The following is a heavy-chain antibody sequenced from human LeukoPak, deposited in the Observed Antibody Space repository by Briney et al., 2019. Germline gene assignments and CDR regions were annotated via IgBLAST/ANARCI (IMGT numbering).Heavy chain of an antibody. CDR2: IDHSGST. Sequence: SETLSLTCTVSGDSISSGGYYWSWIRQPPGKGLEWIGYIDHSGSTYHNPSLKSRVTISVDTSKNEFSLKLSSVTAADTAMYYCARGKGMVAPWGQGTLVTVSS. CDR3: ARGKGMVAP. D-gene: IGHD1-26*01. J-gene: IGHJ5*02. CDR1: GDSISSGGYY. V-gene: IGHV4-30-2*01.